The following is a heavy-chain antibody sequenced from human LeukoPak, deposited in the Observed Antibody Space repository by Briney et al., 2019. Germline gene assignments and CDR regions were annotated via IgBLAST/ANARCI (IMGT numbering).Heavy chain of an antibody. V-gene: IGHV1-8*01. CDR2: MNPNSGNT. J-gene: IGHJ2*01. CDR1: GYIFTSYD. CDR3: ARGQWFGGVFWHGWHNKHYWYFYL. D-gene: IGHD3-10*01. Sequence: ASVKLSCKTSGYIFTSYDINWVRQATEQGHEWMGWMNPNSGNTCYAQKYQGSATMTRNTTISTAYMELSSLGSEDTGVYYCARGQWFGGVFWHGWHNKHYWYFYLWGRGTLVTVSS.